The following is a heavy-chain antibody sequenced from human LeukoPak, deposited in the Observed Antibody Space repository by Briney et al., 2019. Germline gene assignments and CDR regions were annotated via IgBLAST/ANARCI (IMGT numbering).Heavy chain of an antibody. V-gene: IGHV4-38-2*01. J-gene: IGHJ3*02. CDR1: GYSISSGYY. CDR2: IYHSGST. Sequence: TSETLSLTCAVSGYSISSGYYWGWIRQPPGKGLEWIGNIYHSGSTYYNPSLKSRVTISVDTSKNQFSLKLSSVTAADTAVYYCARSTPAFDIWGQGTMVTVSS. CDR3: ARSTPAFDI.